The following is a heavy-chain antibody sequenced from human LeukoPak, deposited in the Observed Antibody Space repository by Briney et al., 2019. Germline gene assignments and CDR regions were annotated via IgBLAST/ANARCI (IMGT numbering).Heavy chain of an antibody. Sequence: GGSLRLSCAASGFTFNSYGMHWVRQAPGKGLEWVAVISYDGSNKDYADSVKGRFTISRDNSKNTLYLQMNSLRAEDTAVYYCGKDRLRFLDFKSGGDWFDPWGQGTLVTVSS. CDR3: GKDRLRFLDFKSGGDWFDP. D-gene: IGHD3-3*01. CDR2: ISYDGSNK. CDR1: GFTFNSYG. J-gene: IGHJ5*02. V-gene: IGHV3-30*18.